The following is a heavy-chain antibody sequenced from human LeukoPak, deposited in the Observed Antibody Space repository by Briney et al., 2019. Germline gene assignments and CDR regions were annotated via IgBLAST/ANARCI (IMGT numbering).Heavy chain of an antibody. Sequence: SETLSLTCAVSGYSISSGYYWGWIRQSPGKGLEWIGNIYHSGSTYKNPSLKSRVTISLDTSKNQFSLKLSPVTAADTAMYYCARLSGAPVRHPIYHFDYWGQGTLVAVSS. J-gene: IGHJ4*02. V-gene: IGHV4-38-2*01. CDR1: GYSISSGYY. CDR2: IYHSGST. CDR3: ARLSGAPVRHPIYHFDY. D-gene: IGHD2-2*02.